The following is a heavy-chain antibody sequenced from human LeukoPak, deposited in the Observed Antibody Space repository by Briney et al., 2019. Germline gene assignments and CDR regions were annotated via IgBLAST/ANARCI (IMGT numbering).Heavy chain of an antibody. CDR1: GFTFSSYW. CDR3: ARDLWFGELLFEYFDC. J-gene: IGHJ4*02. CDR2: IKQDGSER. D-gene: IGHD3-10*01. Sequence: HPGGSLRLSCVASGFTFSSYWMSWVRQAPGKGLEWVANIKQDGSERYYVDSVKGRFTISRDNAKNSLYLQMNSLRVEDTAVYYCARDLWFGELLFEYFDCWGQGTLVTVSS. V-gene: IGHV3-7*01.